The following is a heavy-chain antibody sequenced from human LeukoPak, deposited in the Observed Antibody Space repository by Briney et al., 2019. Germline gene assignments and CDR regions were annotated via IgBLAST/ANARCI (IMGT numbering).Heavy chain of an antibody. J-gene: IGHJ4*02. CDR3: ARGERPGLDY. CDR1: GGSISGYY. V-gene: IGHV4-59*01. Sequence: SETLSLTCTVSGGSISGYYWSWIRQPPGKGLEWIGYIYCSGHANYNPSLKSRVTISVDTSKNQFSLKLISVTAADTAVYYCARGERPGLDYWGQGTLVTVSS. D-gene: IGHD1-14*01. CDR2: IYCSGHA.